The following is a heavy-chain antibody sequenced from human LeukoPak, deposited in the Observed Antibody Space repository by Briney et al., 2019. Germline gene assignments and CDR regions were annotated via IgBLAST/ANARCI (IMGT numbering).Heavy chain of an antibody. Sequence: GGSLRLSCAASGFTFSSDGMYWVRQAPGKGLEWVAVIRYDGSNKYYADSVKGRFTISRDNSKNTLYLQMKSLRAEDTAVYYCAKGGGYEAQYYYYYLDVWGKGTTVTISS. V-gene: IGHV3-30*02. CDR3: AKGGGYEAQYYYYYLDV. D-gene: IGHD5-12*01. J-gene: IGHJ6*03. CDR2: IRYDGSNK. CDR1: GFTFSSDG.